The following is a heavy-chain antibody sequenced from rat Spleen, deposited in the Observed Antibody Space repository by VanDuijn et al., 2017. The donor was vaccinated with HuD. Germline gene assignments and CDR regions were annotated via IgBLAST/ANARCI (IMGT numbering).Heavy chain of an antibody. V-gene: IGHV5-31*01. D-gene: IGHD1-1*01. CDR2: ISYDGGTT. CDR1: GFTFNNYW. Sequence: EVQLVESGGGLVQPGRSLKLSCVASGFTFNNYWMTWIRQAPGKGLEWVAYISYDGGTTYYRDSVKGRFTISRDNAKSTLDLQMTSLRSEDTATYFCTRGYSGALFDYWGQGVMVTVSS. CDR3: TRGYSGALFDY. J-gene: IGHJ2*01.